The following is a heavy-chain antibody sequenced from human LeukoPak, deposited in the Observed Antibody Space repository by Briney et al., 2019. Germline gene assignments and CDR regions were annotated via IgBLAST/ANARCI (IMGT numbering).Heavy chain of an antibody. CDR1: GYTFTSYS. Sequence: GASVKVSCKASGYTFTSYSIHWVRQAPGQRLEWMGWTNAGNGDTKYSQKFQGRVTITRDTSASTAYMELSSLRSEDTAVYYCARSRSCDYWGQGTLVTVSS. J-gene: IGHJ4*02. CDR3: ARSRSCDY. V-gene: IGHV1-3*01. CDR2: TNAGNGDT.